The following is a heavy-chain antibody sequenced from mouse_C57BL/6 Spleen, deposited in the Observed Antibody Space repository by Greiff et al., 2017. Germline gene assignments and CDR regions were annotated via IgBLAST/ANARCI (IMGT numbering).Heavy chain of an antibody. CDR1: GYTFTDYY. CDR3: ARSDYYGSSSSWYFDV. J-gene: IGHJ1*03. Sequence: QVQLQQSGAELVRPGASVKLSCKASGYTFTDYYINWVKQRPGQGLEWIARIYPGSGNTYYNEKFKGKATLTAEKSSSTAYMQLSSLTSEDSAVYFCARSDYYGSSSSWYFDVWGTGTTVTVSS. D-gene: IGHD1-1*01. CDR2: IYPGSGNT. V-gene: IGHV1-76*01.